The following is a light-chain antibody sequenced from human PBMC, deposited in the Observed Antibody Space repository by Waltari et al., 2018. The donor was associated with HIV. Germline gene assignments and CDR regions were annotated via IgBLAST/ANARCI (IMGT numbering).Light chain of an antibody. J-gene: IGKJ2*01. V-gene: IGKV3-20*01. CDR1: QTVSSSY. Sequence: EIVLTQSPGTLSLSPAERATLSCRASQTVSSSYLAWYQQKPGLAPRLLIYGASSRATGIPDRFSGSGSGTDFTLTISRLEPEDFAVYYCQQYGSLPTFGQGTKLEIK. CDR3: QQYGSLPT. CDR2: GAS.